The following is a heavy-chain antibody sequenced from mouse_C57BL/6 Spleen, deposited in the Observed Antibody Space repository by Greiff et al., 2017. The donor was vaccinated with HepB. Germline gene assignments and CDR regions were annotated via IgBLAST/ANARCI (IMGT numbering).Heavy chain of an antibody. Sequence: ESGPGLVKPSQSLSLTCSVTGYSITSGYYWNWIRQFPGNKLEWMGYISYDGSNNYNPSLKNRISITRDTSKNQFFLKLNSVTTEDTATYYCARAYSSGYGYWGQGTTLTVSS. J-gene: IGHJ2*01. CDR1: GYSITSGYY. V-gene: IGHV3-6*01. CDR3: ARAYSSGYGY. CDR2: ISYDGSN. D-gene: IGHD3-2*02.